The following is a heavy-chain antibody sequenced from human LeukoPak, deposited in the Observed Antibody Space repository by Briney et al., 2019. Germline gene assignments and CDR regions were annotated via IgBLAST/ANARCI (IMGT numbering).Heavy chain of an antibody. V-gene: IGHV1-24*01. CDR3: ATDGEWRELHGHGIRYFDY. D-gene: IGHD1-26*01. Sequence: GASVKVSCKVSGYTLTELSMHWVRQAPGKGLEWMGGFDPEDGETIYAQKFQGRVTMTEDTSTDTAYMELSSLRSEDTAVYYCATDGEWRELHGHGIRYFDYWGQGTLVTVSS. CDR1: GYTLTELS. J-gene: IGHJ4*02. CDR2: FDPEDGET.